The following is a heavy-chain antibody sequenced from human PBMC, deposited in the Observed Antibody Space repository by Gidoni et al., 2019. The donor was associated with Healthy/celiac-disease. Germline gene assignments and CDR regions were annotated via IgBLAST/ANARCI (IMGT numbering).Heavy chain of an antibody. Sequence: QVQLVESGGGVVQPGRSLRLPCAASGFTFRSYGMHWFRRAPGTGLEWVAVIWYDGSNKYYADSVKGRFTISRDNSKNTLYLQMNSLRAGDTAVYYCTMSDGYSYGYFGMDVWGQGTTVTVSS. D-gene: IGHD5-18*01. V-gene: IGHV3-33*01. J-gene: IGHJ6*02. CDR2: IWYDGSNK. CDR1: GFTFRSYG. CDR3: TMSDGYSYGYFGMDV.